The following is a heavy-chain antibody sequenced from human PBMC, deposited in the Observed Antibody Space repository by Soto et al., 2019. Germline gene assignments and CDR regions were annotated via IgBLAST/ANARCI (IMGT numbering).Heavy chain of an antibody. D-gene: IGHD3-3*01. V-gene: IGHV3-21*01. J-gene: IGHJ4*02. Sequence: PGGSLRLSCAASGFTFSSYSMNWVRQAPGKGLEWVSSISSSSSYIYYADSVKGRFTISRDNAKNSLYLQMNSLRAEDTAVYYCAREVGDAGPFDYWGQGTLVTVSS. CDR2: ISSSSSYI. CDR1: GFTFSSYS. CDR3: AREVGDAGPFDY.